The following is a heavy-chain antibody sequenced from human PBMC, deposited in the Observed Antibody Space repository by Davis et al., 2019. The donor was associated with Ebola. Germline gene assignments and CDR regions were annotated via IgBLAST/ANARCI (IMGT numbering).Heavy chain of an antibody. D-gene: IGHD1-1*01. CDR1: GYSFTNYW. CDR2: IYPGDSQS. Sequence: GESLKISCKGSGYSFTNYWIGWVRQMPGKGLEWMGVIYPGDSQSIFSPSFQGQVTISVDKSVNTAYVQWNSLKASDTAMYYCTRHATRDTTGKTGIDYWGQGTQVTVSS. J-gene: IGHJ4*02. V-gene: IGHV5-51*01. CDR3: TRHATRDTTGKTGIDY.